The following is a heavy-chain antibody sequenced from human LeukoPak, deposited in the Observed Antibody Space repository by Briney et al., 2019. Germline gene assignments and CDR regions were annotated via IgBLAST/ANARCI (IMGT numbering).Heavy chain of an antibody. V-gene: IGHV3-33*08. J-gene: IGHJ6*03. CDR3: AKMAGRTVYYYMDV. D-gene: IGHD5-24*01. CDR1: GFSLSRYW. CDR2: IWYDGSNK. Sequence: GGSLRLSCAASGFSLSRYWMHWVRQAPGKGLEWVAVIWYDGSNKYYADSVKGRFTISRDNSKNTLYLQMNSLRAEDTAVYYCAKMAGRTVYYYMDVWGKGTTVTVSS.